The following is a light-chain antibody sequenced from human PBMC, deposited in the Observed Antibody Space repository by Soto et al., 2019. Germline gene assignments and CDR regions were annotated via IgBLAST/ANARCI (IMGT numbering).Light chain of an antibody. CDR3: QQRRT. J-gene: IGKJ1*01. V-gene: IGKV3-11*01. Sequence: EIVLTQSPATLSLSPGERATLSCRASQSVTNSLAWYQQKPGQASRLLIYHASNRATGIPARFSGSGSGTDFTLTISSLETADFAVYYCQQRRTFGQGTNVEIK. CDR1: QSVTNS. CDR2: HAS.